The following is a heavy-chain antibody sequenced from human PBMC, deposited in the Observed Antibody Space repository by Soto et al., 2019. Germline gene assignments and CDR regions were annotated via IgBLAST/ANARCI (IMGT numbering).Heavy chain of an antibody. CDR3: GKGGYYYGMDV. V-gene: IGHV1-69*13. CDR2: IIPIFGTA. D-gene: IGHD3-16*01. CDR1: GGTFSSYA. J-gene: IGHJ6*02. Sequence: SVKVSCKASGGTFSSYAISWVRQAPGQGLEWMGGIIPIFGTANYAQKFQGRVTITAGESTSTAYMELSSLRSEDTAVYYCGKGGYYYGMDVWGQGTTVTVSS.